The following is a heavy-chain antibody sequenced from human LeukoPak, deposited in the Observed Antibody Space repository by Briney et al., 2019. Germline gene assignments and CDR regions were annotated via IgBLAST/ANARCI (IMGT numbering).Heavy chain of an antibody. CDR3: ARGGYDVAIDY. Sequence: GGSLRLSCAASGFTVSSNYMSWVRLAPGKGLEWASLIYPSGNTYYADSVKGRFTISRDNSKNTLYLQMNSLRAEDTALYYCARGGYDVAIDYWGQGTLVTVSS. J-gene: IGHJ4*02. CDR1: GFTVSSNY. V-gene: IGHV3-53*01. D-gene: IGHD3-22*01. CDR2: IYPSGNT.